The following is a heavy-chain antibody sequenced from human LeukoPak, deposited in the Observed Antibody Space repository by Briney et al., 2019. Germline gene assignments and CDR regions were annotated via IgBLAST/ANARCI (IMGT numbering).Heavy chain of an antibody. CDR3: ARNEITMVRGVRAEGAFDI. CDR2: ISSSSSYI. J-gene: IGHJ3*02. CDR1: GFTFSSYS. D-gene: IGHD3-10*01. Sequence: GGSLRLSCAASGFTFSSYSMNWVRQAPGKGLEWVSSISSSSSYIYYADSVKGRFTISRDNAKNSLYLQMNSLRAEDTAVYYCARNEITMVRGVRAEGAFDIRGQGTMVTVSS. V-gene: IGHV3-21*01.